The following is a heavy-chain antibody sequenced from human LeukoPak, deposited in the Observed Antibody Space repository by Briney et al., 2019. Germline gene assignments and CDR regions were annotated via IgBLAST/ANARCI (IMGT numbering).Heavy chain of an antibody. CDR3: AKAAKLRGGPPFDY. D-gene: IGHD3-10*01. V-gene: IGHV3-23*01. Sequence: LAGGSLRLSCAASGFTFSSYGMSWVRQAPGKGLEWVSAISGSGGSTYYADSVKGRFTISRDNSKNTLYLQMNSLRAEDTAVYYCAKAAKLRGGPPFDYWGQGTLVTVSS. CDR1: GFTFSSYG. J-gene: IGHJ4*02. CDR2: ISGSGGST.